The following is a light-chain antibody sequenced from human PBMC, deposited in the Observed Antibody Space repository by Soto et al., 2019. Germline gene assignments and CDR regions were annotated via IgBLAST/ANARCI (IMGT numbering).Light chain of an antibody. J-gene: IGKJ5*01. Sequence: EIVMTQSPATLSLSPGERATLSCRASQSVSSNLAWYQQKPGQAPRLLIYGASTRATGIPARFSGSGSGTDFTLTIARLEPEDFAVYYCQQYGDSPRTFGQGTRLEIK. V-gene: IGKV3-15*01. CDR1: QSVSSN. CDR2: GAS. CDR3: QQYGDSPRT.